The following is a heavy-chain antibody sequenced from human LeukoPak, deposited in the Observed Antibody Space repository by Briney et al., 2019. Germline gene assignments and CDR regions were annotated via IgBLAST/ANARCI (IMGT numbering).Heavy chain of an antibody. CDR3: ARAEDDYGNEAGFDP. CDR1: GYTFTSYD. Sequence: ASVKVSCKASGYTFTSYDINWVRQATGQGLEWMGWMNPNSGNTGYAQKFQGRVTITRNTSISTAYMELSSLRSEDTAVYYCARAEDDYGNEAGFDPWGQGILVTVSS. V-gene: IGHV1-8*03. J-gene: IGHJ5*02. D-gene: IGHD4-17*01. CDR2: MNPNSGNT.